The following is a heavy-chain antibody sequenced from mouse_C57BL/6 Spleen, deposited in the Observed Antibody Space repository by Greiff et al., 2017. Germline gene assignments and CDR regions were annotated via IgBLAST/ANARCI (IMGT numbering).Heavy chain of an antibody. CDR3: ARKGLGTTFDV. V-gene: IGHV1-50*01. Sequence: VQLVESGAELVKPGASVKLSCKASGYTFTSYWMQWVKQRPGQGLEWIGEIDPSDSYTNYNQKFKGKATLTVDTSSSTAYMQLSSLTSEDSAVYYCARKGLGTTFDVWGTGTTVTVSS. CDR1: GYTFTSYW. D-gene: IGHD3-3*01. J-gene: IGHJ1*03. CDR2: IDPSDSYT.